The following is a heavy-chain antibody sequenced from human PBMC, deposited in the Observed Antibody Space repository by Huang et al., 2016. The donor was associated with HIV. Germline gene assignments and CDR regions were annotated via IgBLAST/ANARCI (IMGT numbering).Heavy chain of an antibody. CDR2: IYYSGST. D-gene: IGHD1-26*01. J-gene: IGHJ4*02. V-gene: IGHV4-59*11. CDR1: GGSISSHY. CDR3: ARDLVTEWELLQFDY. Sequence: QVQLQESGPGLVKPSETLSLTCTVSGGSISSHYWSWILQPPGNGLEWIGSIYYSGSTNYNPSLKSRVTISVDTSKNQFSLKLSSVTAADTAVYYCARDLVTEWELLQFDYWGQGTLVTVSS.